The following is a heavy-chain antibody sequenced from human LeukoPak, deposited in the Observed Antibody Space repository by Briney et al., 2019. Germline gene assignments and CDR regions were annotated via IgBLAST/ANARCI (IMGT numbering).Heavy chain of an antibody. CDR2: IYSGGST. CDR1: GFTVSSNY. J-gene: IGHJ5*02. Sequence: EGSLRLSCAASGFTVSSNYMSWVRQAPGKGLEWVSVIYSGGSTYYADSVKGRFTISRDNSKNTLYLQMNSLRAEDTAVYYCARETTPDYGDHGWFDPWGQGTLVTVSS. D-gene: IGHD4-17*01. CDR3: ARETTPDYGDHGWFDP. V-gene: IGHV3-53*01.